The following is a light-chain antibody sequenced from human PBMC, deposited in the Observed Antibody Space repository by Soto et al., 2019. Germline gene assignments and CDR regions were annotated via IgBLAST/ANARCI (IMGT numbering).Light chain of an antibody. V-gene: IGKV1-39*01. CDR1: QTIIRY. CDR2: AAS. J-gene: IGKJ3*01. CDR3: QQSYSNLCS. Sequence: DIQMTQSPSSLSASVGDRVTITCRASQTIIRYLNWYQQKPGRAPNLLIYAASNLQSGVPSRFSGSASGTEFSLTISSLQPEDFATYYSQQSYSNLCSFGPGTKGEIK.